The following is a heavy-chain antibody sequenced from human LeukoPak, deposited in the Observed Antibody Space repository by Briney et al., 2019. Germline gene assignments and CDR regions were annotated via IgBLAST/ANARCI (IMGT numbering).Heavy chain of an antibody. D-gene: IGHD3-10*01. CDR3: ARGPGELDH. Sequence: SETLSLTCTVSSGSINTYYWNWLRQPAGKGLEWIGRIYSSGSTTYTPSLKSRVIMSVDTSNNLIYLSLRSVTAADTAVYFCARGPGELDHWGQGTLVTVSS. CDR2: IYSSGST. CDR1: SGSINTYY. V-gene: IGHV4-4*07. J-gene: IGHJ4*02.